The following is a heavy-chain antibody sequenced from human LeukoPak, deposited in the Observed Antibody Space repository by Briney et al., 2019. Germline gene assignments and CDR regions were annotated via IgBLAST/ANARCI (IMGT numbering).Heavy chain of an antibody. CDR3: ARDLGVVVTASRGYYYGMDV. V-gene: IGHV3-23*01. Sequence: PGGSLRLSCAASGFTFSTYAMSWVRQAPGKGLEWVSALSGSGGSTYYADSVKGRFTISRDNSKNTLYLQMNSLRAEDTAVYYCARDLGVVVTASRGYYYGMDVWGQGTTVTVSS. CDR1: GFTFSTYA. J-gene: IGHJ6*02. D-gene: IGHD2-21*02. CDR2: LSGSGGST.